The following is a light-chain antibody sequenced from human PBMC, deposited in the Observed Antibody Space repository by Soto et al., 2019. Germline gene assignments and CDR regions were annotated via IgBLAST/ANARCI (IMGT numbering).Light chain of an antibody. CDR1: QTVIRNY. CDR2: GAS. V-gene: IGKV3-20*01. J-gene: IGKJ5*01. CDR3: QQYAGPPTT. Sequence: EIVLTQSPGTLSLSPGERATLSCRASQTVIRNYLAWYQQKPGQAPRLLIYGASSRATGIPDRFSGSGSGTDFTLTISRLEPEDFAVYFCQQYAGPPTTFGQGTRLEIK.